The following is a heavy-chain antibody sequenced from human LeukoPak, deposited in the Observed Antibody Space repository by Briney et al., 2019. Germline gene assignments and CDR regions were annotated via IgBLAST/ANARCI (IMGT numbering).Heavy chain of an antibody. CDR2: ISAYNGNT. CDR3: ARVYYYDSSGYYRNYYYYYYMDV. D-gene: IGHD3-22*01. J-gene: IGHJ6*03. V-gene: IGHV1-18*01. CDR1: GYTFTSYG. Sequence: ASVKVSCKASGYTFTSYGISWVRQAPGQGLEWMGWISAYNGNTNYAQKLQGRVTMTTDTSTSTAYMELRSLRSDDTAVYYCARVYYYDSSGYYRNYYYYYYMDVWGKGTTVTVSS.